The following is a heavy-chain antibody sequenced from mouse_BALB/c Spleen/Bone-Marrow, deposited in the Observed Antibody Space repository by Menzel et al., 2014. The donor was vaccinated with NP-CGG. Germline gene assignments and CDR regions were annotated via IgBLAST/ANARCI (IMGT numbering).Heavy chain of an antibody. Sequence: EVKVVESGGGLVKPGGSLKLSCAASGFTFSGYAMSWVRQTPEKRLEWVASISSGGTTYYPDSVKGRFTISRDNARNILYLQMSSLWSEDTAMYYCAGITTVDYWGQGTSVTVSS. J-gene: IGHJ4*01. CDR2: ISSGGTT. V-gene: IGHV5-6-5*01. D-gene: IGHD1-1*01. CDR3: AGITTVDY. CDR1: GFTFSGYA.